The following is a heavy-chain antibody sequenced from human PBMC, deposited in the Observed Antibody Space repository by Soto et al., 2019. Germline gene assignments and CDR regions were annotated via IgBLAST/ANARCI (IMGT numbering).Heavy chain of an antibody. J-gene: IGHJ6*02. D-gene: IGHD6-6*01. V-gene: IGHV5-51*01. CDR2: IYPGDSDT. CDR1: GYSFTSYW. CDR3: ARPSYSSSRYYGMDV. Sequence: GETLKISCKGSGYSFTSYWIGWVRQMPGKGLEWMGIIYPGDSDTRYSPSFEGQVTISADKSITTAYLQWSSLKASDTAMYYCARPSYSSSRYYGMDVWGQGTTVTVSS.